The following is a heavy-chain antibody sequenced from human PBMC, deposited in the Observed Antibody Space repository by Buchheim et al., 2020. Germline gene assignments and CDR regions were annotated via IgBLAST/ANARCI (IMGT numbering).Heavy chain of an antibody. Sequence: EVQLVESGGGLVQPGGSLRLSCAASGFTVSSNYMSWVRQAPGKGLEWVSVIYSGGSTYYADSVKGRFTISRDNSKNTLYLQMNSLRAEDTAVYYGAREDRVGPYDFWSGYLIYWGQGTL. J-gene: IGHJ4*02. CDR2: IYSGGST. CDR1: GFTVSSNY. D-gene: IGHD3-3*01. V-gene: IGHV3-66*01. CDR3: AREDRVGPYDFWSGYLIY.